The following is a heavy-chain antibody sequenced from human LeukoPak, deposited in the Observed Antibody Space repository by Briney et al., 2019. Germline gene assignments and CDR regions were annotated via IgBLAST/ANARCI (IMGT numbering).Heavy chain of an antibody. D-gene: IGHD1/OR15-1a*01. CDR3: ARSITGTRSKFDY. J-gene: IGHJ4*02. CDR2: MSNSGST. Sequence: SETLSLTCTVSGGSISSYYWSWIRQPPGKGLEWIGYMSNSGSTNYNPSLKSRVTASVDTSKNQFSLKLSSVTAADTAVYYCARSITGTRSKFDYWGQGTLVTVSS. CDR1: GGSISSYY. V-gene: IGHV4-4*08.